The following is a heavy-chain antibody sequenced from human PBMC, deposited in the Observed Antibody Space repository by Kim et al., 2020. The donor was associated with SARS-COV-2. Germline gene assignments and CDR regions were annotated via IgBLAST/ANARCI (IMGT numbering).Heavy chain of an antibody. CDR1: GFTFSGYA. D-gene: IGHD3-9*01. V-gene: IGHV3-23*01. J-gene: IGHJ3*02. CDR3: AKALRYFDWLYDAFDI. Sequence: GGSLRLSCAASGFTFSGYAMSWVRQAPGKGLECVSPISGSGGSTDYADSVKGRFTVSRDNSKNTLYLQMNSLRAEDTAVYYCAKALRYFDWLYDAFDIWGQGTMVTVSS. CDR2: ISGSGGST.